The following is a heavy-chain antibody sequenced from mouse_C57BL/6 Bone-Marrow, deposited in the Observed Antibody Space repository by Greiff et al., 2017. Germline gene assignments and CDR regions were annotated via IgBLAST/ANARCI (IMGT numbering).Heavy chain of an antibody. CDR2: IYPGAGDT. CDR3: ARKRDY. CDR1: GYAFSSYW. V-gene: IGHV1-80*01. J-gene: IGHJ4*01. Sequence: VQGVESGAELVKPGASVKISCKASGYAFSSYWMNWVKQRPGKGLEWFGQIYPGAGDTNYNGKFKGKATLTADKSSSTAYMQLSSRTSEDSSVYFCARKRDYWGQGTSVTVSS.